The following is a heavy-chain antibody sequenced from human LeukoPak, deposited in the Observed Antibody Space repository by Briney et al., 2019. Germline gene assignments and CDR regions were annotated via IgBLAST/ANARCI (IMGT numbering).Heavy chain of an antibody. CDR3: AKDRPNFHENSGHYYRRDGDS. CDR2: MCGTAGCT. CDR1: GFTFYMYA. J-gene: IGHJ5*01. D-gene: IGHD3-22*01. Sequence: AGGSLTLSCQASGFTFYMYAMSWVRQAPGKGLEWVASMCGTAGCTFHPDSVKGRFTISRDNSKNVLYLRMNSLTAEDTAIYYCAKDRPNFHENSGHYYRRDGDSWGQGTLVTVSS. V-gene: IGHV3-23*01.